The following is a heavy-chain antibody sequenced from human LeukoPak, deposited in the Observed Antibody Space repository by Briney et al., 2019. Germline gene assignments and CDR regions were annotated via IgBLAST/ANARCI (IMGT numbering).Heavy chain of an antibody. V-gene: IGHV4-39*01. Sequence: SETLSLTCTVSGGSISSSSYYWGWIRQPPGKGLEWIGSIYYSGSTYYNPSLKSRVTISVDTSKNQFSLKLSSVTAADTAVYYCARLRREWELLRDYYYYGMDVWGQGTTVTVSS. D-gene: IGHD1-26*01. J-gene: IGHJ6*02. CDR3: ARLRREWELLRDYYYYGMDV. CDR1: GGSISSSSYY. CDR2: IYYSGST.